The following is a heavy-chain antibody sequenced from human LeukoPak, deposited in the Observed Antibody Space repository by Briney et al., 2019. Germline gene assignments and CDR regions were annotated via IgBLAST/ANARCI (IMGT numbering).Heavy chain of an antibody. V-gene: IGHV3-30*18. CDR3: AKDIGSMVRGVILDY. Sequence: GGSLRLSCAASGFTFSSCGMHWVRQAPGKGLEWVAVISYDGSNKYYADSVKGRFTISRDNSKNTLYLQMNSLRAEDTAVYYCAKDIGSMVRGVILDYWGQGTLVTVSS. CDR1: GFTFSSCG. J-gene: IGHJ4*02. CDR2: ISYDGSNK. D-gene: IGHD3-10*01.